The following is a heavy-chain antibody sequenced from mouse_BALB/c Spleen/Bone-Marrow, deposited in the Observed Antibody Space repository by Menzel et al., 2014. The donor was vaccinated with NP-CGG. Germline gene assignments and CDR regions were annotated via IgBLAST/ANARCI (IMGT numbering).Heavy chain of an antibody. CDR2: TDPGRGSS. V-gene: IGHV1-77*01. J-gene: IGHJ4*01. CDR1: GYTYTDYV. Sequence: QVQLKESGPELVKPGASVKMSCKASGYTYTDYVISWVKQRTGQGLEWIGETDPGRGSSFYNEKFKAKATLAADKSANTDYMQLSSLTSEDSAVYFCARDGNYAVLDYWGQGTSVTVSS. D-gene: IGHD2-1*01. CDR3: ARDGNYAVLDY.